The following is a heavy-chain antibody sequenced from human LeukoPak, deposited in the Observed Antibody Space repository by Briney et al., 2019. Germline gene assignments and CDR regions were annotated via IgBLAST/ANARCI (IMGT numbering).Heavy chain of an antibody. CDR3: ASAVNSGSYYNNFDY. Sequence: SQTLSLTCTVSGGSISSGDYYWSWIRQHPGKGLKWIGYIYYSGSTYYNPSLKSRVTISVDTSKNQFSLKLSSVTAADTAVYYCASAVNSGSYYNNFDYWGQGTLVTVSS. V-gene: IGHV4-31*03. CDR1: GGSISSGDYY. D-gene: IGHD3-10*01. J-gene: IGHJ4*02. CDR2: IYYSGST.